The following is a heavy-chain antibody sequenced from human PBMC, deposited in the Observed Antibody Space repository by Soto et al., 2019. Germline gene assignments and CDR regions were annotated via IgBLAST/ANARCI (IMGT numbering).Heavy chain of an antibody. CDR1: GFTFMNYA. CDR3: AKVGSERYSGQHSDY. Sequence: EVQLLESGGGLVQPGGSLRLSCAASGFTFMNYAMNWVRQAPGKGLEWVSTISSSSGSTYYADSVKGRFTISRDNSKNFLYLQMNSLRGDDTAVYYCAKVGSERYSGQHSDYWGQGTLVTISS. J-gene: IGHJ4*02. CDR2: ISSSSGST. V-gene: IGHV3-23*01. D-gene: IGHD5-12*01.